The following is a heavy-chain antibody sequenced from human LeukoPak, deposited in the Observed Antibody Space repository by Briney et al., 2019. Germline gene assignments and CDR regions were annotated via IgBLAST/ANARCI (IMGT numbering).Heavy chain of an antibody. Sequence: GGSLRLSCTVSGFSVSDNSMSWVRQAPGKGLEWVSFIYSGTTHYSDSVKGRFTISRDNSKNTLYLQMNSLRAEDTAVYYCAKVSIAAAWGYFDYWGQGTLVTVSS. V-gene: IGHV3-53*01. CDR1: GFSVSDNS. J-gene: IGHJ4*02. CDR2: IYSGTT. CDR3: AKVSIAAAWGYFDY. D-gene: IGHD6-13*01.